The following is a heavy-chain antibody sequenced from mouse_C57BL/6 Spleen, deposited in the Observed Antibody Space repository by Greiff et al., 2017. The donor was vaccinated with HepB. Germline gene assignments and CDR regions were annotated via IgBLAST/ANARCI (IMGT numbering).Heavy chain of an antibody. D-gene: IGHD1-1*01. Sequence: EVQLQQSGAELVRPGASVKLSCTASGFNIKDDYMHWVKQRPEQGLEWIGWIDPENGDTEYASKFQGKATITADTSFNTAYLQLSSLTSEDTAVYYCTPGTTVVATDAMDYWGQGTSVTVSS. CDR3: TPGTTVVATDAMDY. CDR1: GFNIKDDY. CDR2: IDPENGDT. V-gene: IGHV14-4*01. J-gene: IGHJ4*01.